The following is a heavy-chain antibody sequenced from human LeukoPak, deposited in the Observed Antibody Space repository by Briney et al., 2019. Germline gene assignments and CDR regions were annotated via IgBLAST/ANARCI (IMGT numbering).Heavy chain of an antibody. CDR2: ISYDGSNK. V-gene: IGHV3-30*18. D-gene: IGHD4-17*01. J-gene: IGHJ6*02. CDR1: GFTVSSNY. CDR3: AKENDYGDYGPGYYYYGMDV. Sequence: GGSLRLSCAASGFTVSSNYMSWVRQAPGKGLEWVAVISYDGSNKYYADSVKGRFTISRDNSKNTLYLQMNSLRAEDTAVYYCAKENDYGDYGPGYYYYGMDVWGQGTTVTVSS.